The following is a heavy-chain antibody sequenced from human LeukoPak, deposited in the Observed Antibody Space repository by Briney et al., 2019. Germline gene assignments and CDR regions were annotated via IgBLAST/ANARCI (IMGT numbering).Heavy chain of an antibody. J-gene: IGHJ4*02. V-gene: IGHV4-30-4*08. CDR1: GASISNYY. D-gene: IGHD5-12*01. CDR3: ARSPGPSGYDYDY. CDR2: IYYSGST. Sequence: SETLSLTCTVSGASISNYYWSWIRQPPGKGLEWIGYIYYSGSTYYNPSLKSRVTISVDTSKNQFSLKLSSVTAADTAVYYCARSPGPSGYDYDYWGQGTLVTVSS.